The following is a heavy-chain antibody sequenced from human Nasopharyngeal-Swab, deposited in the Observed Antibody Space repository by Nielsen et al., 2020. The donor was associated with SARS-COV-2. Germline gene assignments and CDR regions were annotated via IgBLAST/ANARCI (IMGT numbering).Heavy chain of an antibody. CDR2: ISYDASDK. CDR1: GFSFSNYA. CDR3: ARDRPHWGCDY. Sequence: GESLKISCAASGFSFSNYAMHWVRQAPGKGLEWVTVISYDASDKYYADSVKGRFTLSRDNSKNTVYLQMNSLRAEDTAVYYCARDRPHWGCDYWGQGTLVTVSS. V-gene: IGHV3-30*04. D-gene: IGHD3-16*01. J-gene: IGHJ4*02.